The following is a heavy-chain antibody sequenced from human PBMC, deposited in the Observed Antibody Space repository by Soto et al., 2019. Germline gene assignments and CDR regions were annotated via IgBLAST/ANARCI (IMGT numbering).Heavy chain of an antibody. Sequence: SETLSLTCSVSGDSISRIDYYWTWIRQHPEKGLEWIGNIYFRGNTYYSPSLESRLTISVDTSKNQFSLKLTSVTAADTAVYYCAREGGSYDSGGYLIRGAFDIWGKGTMVTVSS. V-gene: IGHV4-31*03. D-gene: IGHD3-22*01. CDR2: IYFRGNT. J-gene: IGHJ3*02. CDR1: GDSISRIDYY. CDR3: AREGGSYDSGGYLIRGAFDI.